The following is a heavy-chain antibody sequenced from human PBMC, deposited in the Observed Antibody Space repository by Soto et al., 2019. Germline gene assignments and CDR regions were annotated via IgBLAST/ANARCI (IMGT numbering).Heavy chain of an antibody. CDR1: GGSISSYY. J-gene: IGHJ6*03. CDR2: IYYSGST. V-gene: IGHV4-59*01. CDR3: AREAREPAATFPYYYYMDV. D-gene: IGHD2-2*01. Sequence: SETLSLTCTVSGGSISSYYWSWIRQPPGKGLEWIGYIYYSGSTNYNPSLKSRVTISVDTSKNQFSLKLSSVTAADTAVYYCAREAREPAATFPYYYYMDVWGKGTTVTVSS.